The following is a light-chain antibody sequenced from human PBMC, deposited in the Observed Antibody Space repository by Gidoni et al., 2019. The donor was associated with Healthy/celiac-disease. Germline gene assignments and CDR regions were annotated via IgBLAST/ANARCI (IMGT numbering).Light chain of an antibody. Sequence: PGERATLSCRASQSVSSYLAWYQQKPGQAPRLLIYDASNRATGIPARFSGSGSGTDFTLTISSLEPEDFAVYYCQQRSNWPKFTFGPGTKVEIK. J-gene: IGKJ3*01. V-gene: IGKV3-11*01. CDR1: QSVSSY. CDR3: QQRSNWPKFT. CDR2: DAS.